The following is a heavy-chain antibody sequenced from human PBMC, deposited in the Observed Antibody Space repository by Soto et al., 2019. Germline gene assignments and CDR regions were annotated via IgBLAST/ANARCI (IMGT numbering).Heavy chain of an antibody. Sequence: SETLSLTCTVSGGSISSGGYYWSWIRQHPGKGLEWIGYIYYSGSTYYNPSLKSRVTISVDTSKNQFSLKLSSVTAADTAVYYCARGTIAAAGRLVGWFDPWGQGTLVTVSS. D-gene: IGHD6-13*01. CDR2: IYYSGST. CDR3: ARGTIAAAGRLVGWFDP. CDR1: GGSISSGGYY. V-gene: IGHV4-31*03. J-gene: IGHJ5*02.